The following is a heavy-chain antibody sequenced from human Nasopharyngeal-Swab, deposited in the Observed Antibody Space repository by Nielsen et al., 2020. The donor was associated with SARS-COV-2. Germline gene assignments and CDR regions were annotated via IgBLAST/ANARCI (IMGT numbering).Heavy chain of an antibody. D-gene: IGHD5-12*01. CDR3: AKDRDSGDDSGEYYHYYGMDV. Sequence: GESLKISCSASGFIFKNYAMNWVRQAPGRGLAWVSAICGPDDSTKYADSVKGRFTISRDNSKNTLDLQMNSLRAEDTAMYYCAKDRDSGDDSGEYYHYYGMDVWGQGTSVTVS. CDR1: GFIFKNYA. J-gene: IGHJ6*02. V-gene: IGHV3-23*01. CDR2: ICGPDDST.